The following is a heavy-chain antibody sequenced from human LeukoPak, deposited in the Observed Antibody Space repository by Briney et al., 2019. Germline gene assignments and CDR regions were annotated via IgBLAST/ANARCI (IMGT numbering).Heavy chain of an antibody. CDR3: ARADYYGSGSYGYFDY. CDR2: ISWNSGSI. Sequence: QSGGSLRLSCAASGFTFDDYAMHWVRQAPGKGLEWVSGISWNSGSIDYADSVKGRFTISRDNAKNSLYLQMNSLRGEDTALYYCARADYYGSGSYGYFDYWGQGTLVTVSS. D-gene: IGHD3-10*01. V-gene: IGHV3-9*01. J-gene: IGHJ4*02. CDR1: GFTFDDYA.